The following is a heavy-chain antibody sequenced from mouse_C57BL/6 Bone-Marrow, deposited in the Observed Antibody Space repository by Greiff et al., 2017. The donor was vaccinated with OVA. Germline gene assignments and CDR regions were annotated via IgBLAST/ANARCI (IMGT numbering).Heavy chain of an antibody. J-gene: IGHJ2*01. CDR1: GYTFTDYE. CDR2: IDPETGGT. Sequence: VKVVESGAELVRPGASVTLSCKASGYTFTDYEMHWVKQTPVHGLEWIGAIDPETGGTAYNQKFKGKAILTADKSSSTAYMELRSLTSEDSAVYYCTRRGGRYYFDYWGQGTTLTVSS. V-gene: IGHV1-15*01. CDR3: TRRGGRYYFDY.